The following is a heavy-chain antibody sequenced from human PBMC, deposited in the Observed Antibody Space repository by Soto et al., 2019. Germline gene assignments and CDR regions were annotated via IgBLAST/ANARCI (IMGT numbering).Heavy chain of an antibody. D-gene: IGHD5-12*01. J-gene: IGHJ4*02. CDR2: IIPIFGTA. CDR1: GGTFSSYA. CDR3: ATRGYSGYDITLDY. V-gene: IGHV1-69*12. Sequence: QVQLVQSGAEVKKPGSSVKVSCKASGGTFSSYAISWVRQAPGQGLEWMGGIIPIFGTANYAQKFQGRVTITADESTSTDYMELSSLRSEDTAVYYCATRGYSGYDITLDYWGQGTLVTVSS.